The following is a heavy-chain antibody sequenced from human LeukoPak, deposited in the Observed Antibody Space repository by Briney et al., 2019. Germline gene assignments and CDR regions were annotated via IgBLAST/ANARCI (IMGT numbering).Heavy chain of an antibody. CDR1: GGSISSHY. CDR2: IYISGST. V-gene: IGHV4-4*09. D-gene: IGHD2-2*01. CDR3: VLIPASTWNWFDP. J-gene: IGHJ5*02. Sequence: SETLSLTCTVSGGSISSHYWSWIRQPPGKGLEWIGYIYISGSTNYNPSHKSRVTISVDTSKNQFSLKLRSVTVADTAVYYCVLIPASTWNWFDPWGQGTLVTVSS.